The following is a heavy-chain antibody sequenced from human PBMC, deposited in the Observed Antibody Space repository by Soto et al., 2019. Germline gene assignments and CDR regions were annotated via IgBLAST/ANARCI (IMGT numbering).Heavy chain of an antibody. J-gene: IGHJ4*02. CDR1: GYTFNSYG. CDR3: ARYFWSGQLPFYFDQ. D-gene: IGHD3-3*01. V-gene: IGHV1-18*01. Sequence: QVLLVQSGAEVKKPGASVKVSCKASGYTFNSYGVSWVRQAPGQGLEWMGWISAYNGNTKYSQNLQGRVTMTIDTTTSSAYLEVRSLRSDDTAIYYCARYFWSGQLPFYFDQWGQGKLVTVSS. CDR2: ISAYNGNT.